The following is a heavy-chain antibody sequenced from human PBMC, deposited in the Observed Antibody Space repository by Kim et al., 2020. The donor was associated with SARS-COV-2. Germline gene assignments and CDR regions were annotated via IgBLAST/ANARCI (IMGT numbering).Heavy chain of an antibody. CDR1: GYTFTSYY. Sequence: ASVKVSCKASGYTFTSYYMHWVRQAPGQGLEWMGIINPSGGSTSYAQKFQGRVTMTRDTSTSTVYMELSSLRSEDTAVYYCARDRPGITGTTGWVEAVQYYYYYYGMDVWGQGTTVTVSS. J-gene: IGHJ6*02. V-gene: IGHV1-46*01. CDR3: ARDRPGITGTTGWVEAVQYYYYYYGMDV. CDR2: INPSGGST. D-gene: IGHD1-7*01.